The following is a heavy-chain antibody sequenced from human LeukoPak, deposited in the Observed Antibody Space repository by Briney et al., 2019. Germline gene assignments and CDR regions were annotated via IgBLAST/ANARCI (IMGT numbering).Heavy chain of an antibody. CDR2: ISSSSSYI. CDR3: ARDAVYYCARTVMYYLDY. Sequence: AGGSLRLSCAASGFTFSSYSMNWVRQAPGKGRVGVSSISSSSSYIYYADSVKGRFTISRDNAKNSLYLKMNSLRDEDTDVYYCARDAVYYCARTVMYYLDYWGQGTLVTVSS. J-gene: IGHJ4*02. V-gene: IGHV3-21*01. D-gene: IGHD2-21*01. CDR1: GFTFSSYS.